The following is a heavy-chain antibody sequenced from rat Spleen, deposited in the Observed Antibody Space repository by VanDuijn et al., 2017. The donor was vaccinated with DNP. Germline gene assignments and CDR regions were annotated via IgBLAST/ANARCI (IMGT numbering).Heavy chain of an antibody. CDR3: TTFEGTNA. Sequence: EVQLVESGGDLVQSGRSLQVSCAASGFTFSDYHMAWVRQAPKKGLEWVATITYDGSRTYCRDSGKGRFTISRDNTKSTLYLQMDSLRSEDTATYYCTTFEGTNAWGQGTSVTVSS. CDR1: GFTFSDYH. CDR2: ITYDGSRT. J-gene: IGHJ4*01. V-gene: IGHV5S10*01. D-gene: IGHD1-11*01.